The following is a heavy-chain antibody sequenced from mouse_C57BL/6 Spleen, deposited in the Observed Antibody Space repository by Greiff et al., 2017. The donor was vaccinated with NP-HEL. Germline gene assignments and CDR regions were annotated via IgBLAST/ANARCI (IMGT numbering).Heavy chain of an antibody. CDR3: ARFFDYYGSEEFAY. V-gene: IGHV1-26*01. Sequence: EVQLQQSGPELVKPGASVKISCKASGYTFTDYYMNWVKQSHGKSLEWIGDINPNNGGTSYNQKFKGKATLTVDKSSSTAYMELRSLTSEDSAVYYCARFFDYYGSEEFAYWGQRTLVTVSA. D-gene: IGHD1-1*01. CDR1: GYTFTDYY. CDR2: INPNNGGT. J-gene: IGHJ3*01.